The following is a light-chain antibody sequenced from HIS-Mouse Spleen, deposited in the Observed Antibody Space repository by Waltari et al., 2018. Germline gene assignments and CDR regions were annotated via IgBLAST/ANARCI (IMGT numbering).Light chain of an antibody. V-gene: IGKV1-17*03. CDR2: AAS. CDR1: QGISNY. J-gene: IGKJ4*01. CDR3: LQHNSYPLT. Sequence: DLQMTHSPSVMSASVGDRVTITCRARQGISNYLAWFQQKPGKVPKRLIYAASSVQSGVPSRFSGSGSGAEVTLTISSLQPEDFAAYCGLQHNSYPLTFGGGTKVEIK.